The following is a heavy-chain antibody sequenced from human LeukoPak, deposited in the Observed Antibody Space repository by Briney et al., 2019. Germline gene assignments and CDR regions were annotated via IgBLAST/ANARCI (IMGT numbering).Heavy chain of an antibody. D-gene: IGHD5-24*01. V-gene: IGHV3-43*01. J-gene: IGHJ4*02. CDR1: GFIFDEYT. CDR3: ARDMWDGYNTYSFDS. Sequence: HPGGSLRLSCAASGFIFDEYTMHWVRQAPGKGLEWVALISWDAGDSYYADSVRGRFTISRDNGDNSLFLQMNSLGTEDTALYYCARDMWDGYNTYSFDSWGQGTLVIVSS. CDR2: ISWDAGDS.